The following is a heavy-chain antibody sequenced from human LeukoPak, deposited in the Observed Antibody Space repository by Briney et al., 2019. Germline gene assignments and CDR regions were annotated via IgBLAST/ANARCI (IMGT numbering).Heavy chain of an antibody. D-gene: IGHD1-26*01. V-gene: IGHV3-23*01. CDR3: ARVSSGSDFDY. CDR2: ISGSGGST. Sequence: GGSLRLSCAASGFTFSSYAMSWVRQAPGKGLEWVSGISGSGGSTYYADSVKDRFTISRDNSKNTLSLQMNSLRAEDTAVYYCARVSSGSDFDYWGQGTLVTVSS. J-gene: IGHJ4*02. CDR1: GFTFSSYA.